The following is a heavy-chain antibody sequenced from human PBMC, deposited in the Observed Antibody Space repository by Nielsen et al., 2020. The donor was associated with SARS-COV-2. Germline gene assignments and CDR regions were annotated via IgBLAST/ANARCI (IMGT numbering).Heavy chain of an antibody. CDR2: IIPIFGTA. Sequence: SVKVSCKASGGTFSSYAISWVRQAPGQGLEWMGGIIPIFGTANYTQKFQGRVTITADKSTSTAYMELSSLRSEDTAVYYCAKAPQGAAADPYYFDYWGQGTLVTVSS. CDR3: AKAPQGAAADPYYFDY. V-gene: IGHV1-69*06. J-gene: IGHJ4*02. D-gene: IGHD6-13*01. CDR1: GGTFSSYA.